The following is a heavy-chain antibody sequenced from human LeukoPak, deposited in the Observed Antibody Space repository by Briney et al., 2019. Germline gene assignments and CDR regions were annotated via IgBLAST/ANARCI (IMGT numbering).Heavy chain of an antibody. CDR2: INPNSGGT. V-gene: IGHV1-2*02. CDR3: ARVRPCSTATCYRWFDP. J-gene: IGHJ5*02. CDR1: GYTFLDYY. D-gene: IGHD2-2*01. Sequence: ASVKVSCKASGYTFLDYYMHWVRQAPGQGLEWMGWINPNSGGTNYAQKFQGRVTVTRDTSISTVYMGLSGLTSDDTAMYYCARVRPCSTATCYRWFDPWGQGTLVTVSS.